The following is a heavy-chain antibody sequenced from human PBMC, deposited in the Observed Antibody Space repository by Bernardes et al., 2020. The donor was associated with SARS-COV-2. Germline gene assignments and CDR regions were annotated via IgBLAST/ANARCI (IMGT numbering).Heavy chain of an antibody. CDR3: ARGDILTGYRSAYSYYYYGMDV. J-gene: IGHJ6*02. D-gene: IGHD3-9*01. Sequence: GGSLRLSCAVSGFTFSIYWMSWVRQAPGKGLEWVANIKQDGSEKYYVDSVRGRFTISRDNAKNSLYLQMNSLRAEDTAVYYCARGDILTGYRSAYSYYYYGMDVWGQGTTVTVSS. V-gene: IGHV3-7*04. CDR2: IKQDGSEK. CDR1: GFTFSIYW.